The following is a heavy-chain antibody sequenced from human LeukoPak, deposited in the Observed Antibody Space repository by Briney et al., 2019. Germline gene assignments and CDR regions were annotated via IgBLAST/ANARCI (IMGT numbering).Heavy chain of an antibody. CDR3: ARGGDSTNFDY. CDR2: INPNSGDT. D-gene: IGHD4-11*01. Sequence: ASVKVSCKASGHTFTGYYIHWVRQAPGQGLEWMGWINPNSGDTNYAQKFQGRVTMTRDTSISTAYMELSRLRSDDPAVYYCARGGDSTNFDYWGQGTLVTVSS. CDR1: GHTFTGYY. V-gene: IGHV1-2*02. J-gene: IGHJ4*02.